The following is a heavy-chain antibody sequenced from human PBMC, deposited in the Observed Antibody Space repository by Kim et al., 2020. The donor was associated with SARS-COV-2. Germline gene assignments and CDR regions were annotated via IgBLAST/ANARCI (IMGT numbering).Heavy chain of an antibody. V-gene: IGHV3-53*01. CDR1: GFTVSSNY. Sequence: GGSLRLSCAASGFTVSSNYMSWVRQAPGKGLEWVSVIYSGGSTYYADSVKGRFTISRDNSKNTLYLQMNSLRAEDTAVYYCARLKIVVVVLEAFDIWGQGTMVTVSS. CDR3: ARLKIVVVVLEAFDI. J-gene: IGHJ3*02. CDR2: IYSGGST. D-gene: IGHD2-2*01.